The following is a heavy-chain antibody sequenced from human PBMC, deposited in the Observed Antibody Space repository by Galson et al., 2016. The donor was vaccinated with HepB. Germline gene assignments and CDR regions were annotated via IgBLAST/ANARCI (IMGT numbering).Heavy chain of an antibody. CDR1: GFTFSVYA. J-gene: IGHJ4*02. V-gene: IGHV3-30*04. D-gene: IGHD5-12*01. CDR3: VRGKPGGNAYDPYQFDH. CDR2: VSYDQRHK. Sequence: SLRLSCAASGFTFSVYAMNWVRQAPGKGLEWVAGVSYDQRHKNYANSVKGRFTISRDNSESTMFLQMNSLRPDDTALYFCVRGKPGGNAYDPYQFDHWGQGTLVTVSS.